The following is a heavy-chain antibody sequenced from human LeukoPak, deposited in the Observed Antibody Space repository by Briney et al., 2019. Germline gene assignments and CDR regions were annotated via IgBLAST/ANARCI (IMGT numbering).Heavy chain of an antibody. Sequence: SETLSLTCTVSGCSISSYYWSWLRQPPGRGLEGSGYVYYSGSTNYNPSLKSRVTISVDTSKNQFSLKLTSVTAADAAVYYCARLDSGYDPIDYWGQGTLVTVSS. CDR3: ARLDSGYDPIDY. J-gene: IGHJ4*02. CDR2: VYYSGST. CDR1: GCSISSYY. D-gene: IGHD5-12*01. V-gene: IGHV4-59*08.